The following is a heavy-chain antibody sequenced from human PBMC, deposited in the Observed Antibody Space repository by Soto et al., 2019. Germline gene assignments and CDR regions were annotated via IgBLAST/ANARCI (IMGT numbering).Heavy chain of an antibody. V-gene: IGHV3-30-3*01. J-gene: IGHJ1*01. CDR1: GFTFSSYA. CDR2: ISYDGSNK. D-gene: IGHD3-22*01. CDR3: ARESENYYDSSGYYH. Sequence: GGSLRLSCAASGFTFSSYAMHWVRQAPGKGLEWVAVISYDGSNKYYADSVKGRFTISRDNSKNTLYLQMNSLRAEDTAVYYCARESENYYDSSGYYHWGQGXLVTVSS.